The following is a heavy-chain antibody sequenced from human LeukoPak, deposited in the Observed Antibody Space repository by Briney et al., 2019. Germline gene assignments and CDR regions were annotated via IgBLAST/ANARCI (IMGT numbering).Heavy chain of an antibody. CDR3: ARDITYYDILTGYPIGHGFDY. Sequence: NASETLSLTCTVSGGSISSSSYYWGWIRQPPGKGLEWIGSIYYSGSTYYNPSLKSRVTISVDTSKNQFSLKLSSVTAADTAVYYCARDITYYDILTGYPIGHGFDYWGQGTLVTVSS. J-gene: IGHJ4*02. CDR2: IYYSGST. CDR1: GGSISSSSYY. D-gene: IGHD3-9*01. V-gene: IGHV4-39*07.